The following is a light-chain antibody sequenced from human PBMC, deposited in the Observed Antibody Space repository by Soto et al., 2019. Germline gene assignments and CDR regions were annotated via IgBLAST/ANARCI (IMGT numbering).Light chain of an antibody. V-gene: IGKV1-27*01. CDR1: QAINNY. CDR2: AAS. CDR3: QKYNSAPLT. Sequence: DIQMTQSPSSLSASVGDRVANTCRASQAINNYLAWYQQKPGKFPKLLIYAASTLHPGVPSRFSGSGSGTDFTLTISSLQPEDVATYYCQKYNSAPLTFGPGTRLEIK. J-gene: IGKJ5*01.